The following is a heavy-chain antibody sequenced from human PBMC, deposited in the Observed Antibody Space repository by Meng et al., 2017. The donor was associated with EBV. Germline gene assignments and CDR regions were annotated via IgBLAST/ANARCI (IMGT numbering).Heavy chain of an antibody. J-gene: IGHJ4*02. D-gene: IGHD4-17*01. V-gene: IGHV3-21*01. CDR2: ISSSSSYI. Sequence: EVRRVWVGGGLVKPGGSLGLSCAASGFTFSSYSMNWVRQAPGKGLEWVSSISSSSSYIYYADSVKGRFTISRDNAKNSLYLQMNSLRAEDTAVYYCARNRGNGDYYFDYWGQGTLVTVSS. CDR1: GFTFSSYS. CDR3: ARNRGNGDYYFDY.